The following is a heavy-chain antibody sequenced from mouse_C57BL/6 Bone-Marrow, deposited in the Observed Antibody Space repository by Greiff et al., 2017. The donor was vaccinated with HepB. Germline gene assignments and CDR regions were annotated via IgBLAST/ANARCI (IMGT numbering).Heavy chain of an antibody. J-gene: IGHJ1*03. CDR1: GFTFSDAW. D-gene: IGHD1-1*01. Sequence: EVKVEESGGGLVQPGGSMKLSCAASGFTFSDAWMDWVRQSPEKGLEWVAEIRNKANNHATYYAESVKGRFTISRDDYKRSVYLQMNSLRAEDTGIYYCTGEKGLSYSWYFDVWGTGTTVTVSS. CDR3: TGEKGLSYSWYFDV. V-gene: IGHV6-6*01. CDR2: IRNKANNHAT.